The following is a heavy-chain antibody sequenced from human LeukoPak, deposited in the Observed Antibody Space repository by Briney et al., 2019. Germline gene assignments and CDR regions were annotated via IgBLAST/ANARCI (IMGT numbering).Heavy chain of an antibody. CDR3: ARSQTTEVVPAAIKRRTTHYYYYMDV. Sequence: SETLSLTCTVSGGSISSGSYYWSWIRQPAGKGLEWIGRIYTSGSTNYNPSLKSRVTISVDTSKNQFSLKLSSVTAADTAVYYCARSQTTEVVPAAIKRRTTHYYYYMDVWGKGTTVTVSS. V-gene: IGHV4-61*02. CDR2: IYTSGST. J-gene: IGHJ6*03. CDR1: GGSISSGSYY. D-gene: IGHD2-2*02.